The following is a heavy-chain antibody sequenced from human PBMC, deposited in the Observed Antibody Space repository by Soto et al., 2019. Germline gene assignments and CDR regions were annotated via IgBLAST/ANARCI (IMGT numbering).Heavy chain of an antibody. J-gene: IGHJ3*02. CDR2: IYTSGST. D-gene: IGHD3-10*01. CDR3: ARDGGPRGSGSYYEIQYSSDPKAAFDI. CDR1: GGSISSYY. Sequence: QVQLQESGPGLVKPSETLSLTCTVSGGSISSYYWSWIRQPAGKGLEWIGRIYTSGSTNYNPSLKSRVTMSVDTSKNQFSLKLSSVTAADTAVYYCARDGGPRGSGSYYEIQYSSDPKAAFDIWGQGTMVTVSS. V-gene: IGHV4-4*07.